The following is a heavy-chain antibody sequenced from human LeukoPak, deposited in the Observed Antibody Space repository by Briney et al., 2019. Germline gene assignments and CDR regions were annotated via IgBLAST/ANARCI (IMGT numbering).Heavy chain of an antibody. Sequence: KPSATLSLTCRVSGGSISNYYWGWIRQPAGKGLEWIARIYTSGSTDYNPSLKSRVTVSVDTSTRQFSLRLSSVTAADTAMYYCARESRTYDGSGYAYDYWGQGTLVTVSS. CDR2: IYTSGST. D-gene: IGHD3-22*01. CDR1: GGSISNYY. V-gene: IGHV4-4*07. J-gene: IGHJ4*02. CDR3: ARESRTYDGSGYAYDY.